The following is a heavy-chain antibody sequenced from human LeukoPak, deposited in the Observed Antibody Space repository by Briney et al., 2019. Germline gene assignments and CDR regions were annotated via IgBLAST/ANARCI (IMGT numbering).Heavy chain of an antibody. J-gene: IGHJ6*02. D-gene: IGHD2-2*01. CDR2: IYYSGST. CDR1: GGSISSSSYY. Sequence: SETLSLTCTVSGGSISSSSYYWGWIRQPPGKGLEWIGSIYYSGSTYYNPSLKSRVTISVDTSKNQFSLRLSSVTAADTAVYYCARDRYCSSTSCYDLGGLDVWGQGTTVTVSS. CDR3: ARDRYCSSTSCYDLGGLDV. V-gene: IGHV4-39*07.